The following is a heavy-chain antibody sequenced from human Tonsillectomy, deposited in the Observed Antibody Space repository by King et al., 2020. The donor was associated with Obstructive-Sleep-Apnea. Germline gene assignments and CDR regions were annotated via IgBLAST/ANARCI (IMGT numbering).Heavy chain of an antibody. D-gene: IGHD3-22*01. Sequence: VQLQESGPGLVKPSETLSLTCTVSGGSISNYYWSWIRQPPGKGLEWIGYIYYSGSTNYNPSLKSRVTISVDTSKNQFSLRLSSVTAADTAVYYCAGGYYDSSGYSSYWYFDLWRRGTLVTVSS. V-gene: IGHV4-59*01. J-gene: IGHJ2*01. CDR3: AGGYYDSSGYSSYWYFDL. CDR2: IYYSGST. CDR1: GGSISNYY.